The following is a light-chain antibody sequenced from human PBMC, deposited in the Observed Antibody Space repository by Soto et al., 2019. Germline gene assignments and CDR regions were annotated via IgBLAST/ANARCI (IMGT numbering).Light chain of an antibody. CDR2: DVT. CDR3: CSYVGSYTSYV. J-gene: IGLJ1*01. CDR1: SSDVGTYNF. Sequence: QSALTQPRSVSGSPGQSVTISCTGTSSDVGTYNFVSWYQQHPGKAPKFMIYDVTKRPSGVPDRFSGSKSGNTASLPISGLQAEDEADYYCCSYVGSYTSYVFGTGTKLTVL. V-gene: IGLV2-11*01.